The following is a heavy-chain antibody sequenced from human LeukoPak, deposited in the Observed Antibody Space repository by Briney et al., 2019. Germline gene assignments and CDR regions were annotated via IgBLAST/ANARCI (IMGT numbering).Heavy chain of an antibody. V-gene: IGHV3-30*18. CDR2: ISYDGSNK. Sequence: TGGSLRLSCAASGFTFSSYGMHWVRQAPGKGLEWVAVISYDGSNKYYADSVKGRFTISRDNSKNTLYLQMNSLRAEDTAVYYCAKDVAQWLEYYFDYWGQGTLVTVSS. D-gene: IGHD6-19*01. J-gene: IGHJ4*02. CDR3: AKDVAQWLEYYFDY. CDR1: GFTFSSYG.